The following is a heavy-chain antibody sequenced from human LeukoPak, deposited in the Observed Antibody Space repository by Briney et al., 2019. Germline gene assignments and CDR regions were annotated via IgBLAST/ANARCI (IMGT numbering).Heavy chain of an antibody. V-gene: IGHV3-53*01. J-gene: IGHJ4*02. D-gene: IGHD2-15*01. CDR1: GFTVSSNY. Sequence: PGGSLRLSCAASGFTVSSNYMSWVRQAPGKGLEWVSVIYSGGSTYYADSVKGRFTISRDNSKNTLYLQMNSLRAEDTAVYYCARGGDSSGGSCYFDYWGQGTLATVSS. CDR3: ARGGDSSGGSCYFDY. CDR2: IYSGGST.